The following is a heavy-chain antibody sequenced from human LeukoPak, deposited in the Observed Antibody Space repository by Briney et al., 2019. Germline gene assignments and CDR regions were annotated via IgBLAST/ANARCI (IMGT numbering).Heavy chain of an antibody. CDR1: GGSFSDYY. V-gene: IGHV4-34*01. J-gene: IGHJ4*02. D-gene: IGHD3-9*01. CDR2: INHSGST. Sequence: PSETLSLTCAVYGGSFSDYYWSWIRQPPGKGLEWIGDINHSGSTNYNPSLKSRVTISVDTSKNQFSLKLSSVTAADTAVYYCARGDYNILTGYYSYFDNWGRGTLVTVSS. CDR3: ARGDYNILTGYYSYFDN.